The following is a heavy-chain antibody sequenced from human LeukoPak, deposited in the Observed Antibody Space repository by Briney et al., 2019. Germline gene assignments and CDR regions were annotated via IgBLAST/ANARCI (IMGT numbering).Heavy chain of an antibody. V-gene: IGHV1-2*02. D-gene: IGHD4-17*01. CDR2: INPNNGVT. Sequence: ASVKVSSKASGYIFTAHYIHWVRQAPGQGLEWMGWINPNNGVTNYAQKFQGRVTITRDTSITTAYMELSSLRSGDTAVYYCVRIYYGPDYWGQGTLVTVSS. J-gene: IGHJ4*02. CDR1: GYIFTAHY. CDR3: VRIYYGPDY.